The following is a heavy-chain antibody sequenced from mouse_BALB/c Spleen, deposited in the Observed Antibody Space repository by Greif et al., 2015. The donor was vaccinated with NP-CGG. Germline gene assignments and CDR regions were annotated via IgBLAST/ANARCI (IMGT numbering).Heavy chain of an antibody. Sequence: VQLQQSGAELVKPGASVKLSCTASGFNIKDTYMHWVKQRPEQGLEWIGRIDPANGNTKYDPKFQGKATITADTSSITAYLQLSSLTSEDTAVYYCARGTTATGDYWGQGTTLTVSS. CDR2: IDPANGNT. D-gene: IGHD1-2*01. CDR3: ARGTTATGDY. V-gene: IGHV14-3*02. CDR1: GFNIKDTY. J-gene: IGHJ2*01.